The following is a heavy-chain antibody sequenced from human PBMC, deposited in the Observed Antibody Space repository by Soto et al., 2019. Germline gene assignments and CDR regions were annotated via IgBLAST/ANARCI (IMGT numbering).Heavy chain of an antibody. CDR1: GLTLSNYW. CDR3: AKDFDWESNS. V-gene: IGHV3-74*01. Sequence: GGSLRLSCAASGLTLSNYWIHWVRQTPGKGLVWVSRINGDGTSKECAGFVEGRFTVSRDNADNKVFLQMNSLRAEDTAVYYCAKDFDWESNSWGQGTLVTVSS. D-gene: IGHD3-9*01. CDR2: INGDGTSK. J-gene: IGHJ4*02.